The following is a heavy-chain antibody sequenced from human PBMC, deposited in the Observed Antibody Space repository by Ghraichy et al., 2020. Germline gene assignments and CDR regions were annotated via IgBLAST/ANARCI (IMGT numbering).Heavy chain of an antibody. CDR2: ISSSSSTI. D-gene: IGHD4-17*01. CDR3: ARSPYVYGDYGPSLDY. V-gene: IGHV3-48*03. J-gene: IGHJ4*02. CDR1: GFTFSSYE. Sequence: GGSLRLSCAASGFTFSSYEMNWVRQAPGKGLEWVSYISSSSSTIYYADSVKGRFTISRDNTKNSLYLQMNSLRAEDTALYYCARSPYVYGDYGPSLDYWGQGTLVTVSS.